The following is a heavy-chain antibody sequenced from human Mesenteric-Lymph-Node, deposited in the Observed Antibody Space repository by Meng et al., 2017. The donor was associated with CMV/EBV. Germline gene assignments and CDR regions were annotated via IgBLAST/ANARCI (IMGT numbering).Heavy chain of an antibody. CDR2: ISSSSSYI. D-gene: IGHD2-2*01. CDR1: GFTFSSYS. J-gene: IGHJ5*02. Sequence: GASLKISCAASGFTFSSYSMNWLRQAPGKGLEWVSSISSSSSYIYYADSVKGRFTISRDNAKTSLYLQMNSLRAEDTAVYYCASFTIVVVPAKSWFDPWGQGTLVTVSS. V-gene: IGHV3-21*01. CDR3: ASFTIVVVPAKSWFDP.